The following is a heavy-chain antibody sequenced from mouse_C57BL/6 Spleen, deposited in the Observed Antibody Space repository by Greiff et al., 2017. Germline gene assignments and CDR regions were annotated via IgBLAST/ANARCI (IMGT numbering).Heavy chain of an antibody. D-gene: IGHD4-1*01. CDR2: ISSGGDYI. V-gene: IGHV5-9-1*02. CDR3: TRDLGCGTRFDY. CDR1: GFTFSSYA. J-gene: IGHJ2*01. Sequence: EVMLVESGEGLVKPGGSLKLSCAASGFTFSSYAMSWVRQTPEKRLEWVAYISSGGDYIYYADTVKGRFTISRDNARNTLYLQMSSLKSEDTAMYYCTRDLGCGTRFDYWGQGTTLTVSS.